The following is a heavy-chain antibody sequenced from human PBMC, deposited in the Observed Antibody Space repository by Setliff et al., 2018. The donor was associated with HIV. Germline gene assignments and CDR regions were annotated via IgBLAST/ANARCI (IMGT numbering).Heavy chain of an antibody. CDR1: GGSISRYY. CDR3: ARVPVAGANWFDP. V-gene: IGHV4-4*09. J-gene: IGHJ5*02. Sequence: LSLTCTVSGGSISRYYWDWIRQPPGKGLEWIGYIYTTGSTNYNPSLKGRVTVSVDTAKNQFSLRLSSVTAADQGVYYCARVPVAGANWFDPWGLGTLVTVSS. CDR2: IYTTGST. D-gene: IGHD2-21*01.